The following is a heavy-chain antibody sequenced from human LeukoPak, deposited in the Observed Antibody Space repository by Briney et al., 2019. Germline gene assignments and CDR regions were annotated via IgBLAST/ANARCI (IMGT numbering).Heavy chain of an antibody. J-gene: IGHJ4*02. CDR2: INAGSGNT. V-gene: IGHV1-58*02. CDR3: AAITIFGVVRNYFDY. Sequence: ASVKVSCKASGYTFTSYAMHWVRQAPGQRLEWMGWINAGSGNTNYAQKFQERVTITRDMSTSTAYMELSSLRSEDTAVYYCAAITIFGVVRNYFDYWGQGTLVTVSS. CDR1: GYTFTSYA. D-gene: IGHD3-3*01.